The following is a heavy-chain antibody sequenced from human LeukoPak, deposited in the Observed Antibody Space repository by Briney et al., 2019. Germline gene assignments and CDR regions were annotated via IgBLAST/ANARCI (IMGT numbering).Heavy chain of an antibody. CDR3: ARSTNLLEAGTYYGMDV. D-gene: IGHD6-19*01. CDR1: GFTFSSYA. V-gene: IGHV3-30*04. Sequence: PGGSLRLSCAASGFTFSSYAMHWVRQAPGKGLGWVAVISYDGSNKYYADSVKGRFTISRDNSKNTLYLQMNSLRAEDTAVYYCARSTNLLEAGTYYGMDVWGQGTTVTVSS. J-gene: IGHJ6*02. CDR2: ISYDGSNK.